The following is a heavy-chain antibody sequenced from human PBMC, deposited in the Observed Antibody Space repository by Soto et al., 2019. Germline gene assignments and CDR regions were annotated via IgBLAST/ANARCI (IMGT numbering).Heavy chain of an antibody. CDR3: ARDLTRYCSGGSCYSGDY. V-gene: IGHV1-18*01. D-gene: IGHD2-15*01. J-gene: IGHJ4*02. CDR1: GYTFTSYG. Sequence: QVQLVQSGAEVKKPGASVKVSCKASGYTFTSYGISWVRQAPGQGLEWMGWISAYNGNTNYAQKLQGRVTMTTDTSTSTADMEMRSLRSDDTAVYYCARDLTRYCSGGSCYSGDYWGQGTLVTVSS. CDR2: ISAYNGNT.